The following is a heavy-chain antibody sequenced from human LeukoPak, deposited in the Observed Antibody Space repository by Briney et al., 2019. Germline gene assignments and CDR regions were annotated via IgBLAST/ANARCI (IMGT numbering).Heavy chain of an antibody. J-gene: IGHJ4*02. D-gene: IGHD3-22*01. V-gene: IGHV4-34*01. CDR3: ASSFYYDSRDY. Sequence: SETLSLTCVVYGGSFSGYFWSWIRQPPGKGLEWIGEITPSGSTNYNPSLRSRVSISIDTSKKKLSLRLTSVTAADSAVYYCASSFYYDSRDYWGQGTLITVSS. CDR2: ITPSGST. CDR1: GGSFSGYF.